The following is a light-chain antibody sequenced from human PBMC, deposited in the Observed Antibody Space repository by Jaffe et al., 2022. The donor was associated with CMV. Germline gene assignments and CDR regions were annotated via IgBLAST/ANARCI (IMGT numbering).Light chain of an antibody. CDR1: QSVANW. CDR3: QQYNRYPLT. CDR2: KAS. Sequence: DIQMTQSPSTLPASVGDRVTITCRASQSVANWLAWYQQKPGKAPKLLIYKASTLDSGVPLRFSGSGSDTEFTLTINSLQPDDFATYFCQQYNRYPLTFGGGTKVEI. J-gene: IGKJ4*01. V-gene: IGKV1-5*03.